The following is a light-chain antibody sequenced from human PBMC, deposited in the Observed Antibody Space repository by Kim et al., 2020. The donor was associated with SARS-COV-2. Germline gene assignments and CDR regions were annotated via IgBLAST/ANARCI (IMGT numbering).Light chain of an antibody. V-gene: IGKV3-15*01. CDR1: QNVGSN. CDR2: GAS. Sequence: VSPGEKAPPPCRAGQNVGSNLAGYQQKPGQAPRLLIYGASHRAPDIPARFSGSGSGAEFTLTIYSLQSEDFAVYYCQQSKNWPTFGGGTKVDIK. J-gene: IGKJ4*01. CDR3: QQSKNWPT.